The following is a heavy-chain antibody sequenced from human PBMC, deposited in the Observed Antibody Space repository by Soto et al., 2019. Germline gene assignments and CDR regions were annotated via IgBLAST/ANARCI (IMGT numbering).Heavy chain of an antibody. J-gene: IGHJ6*02. CDR1: GYTFTSYA. V-gene: IGHV1-3*01. D-gene: IGHD2-15*01. CDR2: LNAGNGNT. CDR3: AREAVGAAYYYGMDV. Sequence: ASVKVSCKASGYTFTSYAMHWVRQAPGQRLEWMGWLNAGNGNTKYSQKFQGRVTITRDASASTAYMELSSLRSEDTAVYYCAREAVGAAYYYGMDVWGQGTTVTVSS.